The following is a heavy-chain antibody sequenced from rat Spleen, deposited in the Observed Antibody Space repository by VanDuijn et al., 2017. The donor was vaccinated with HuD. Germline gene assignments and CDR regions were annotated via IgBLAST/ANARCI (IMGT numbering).Heavy chain of an antibody. CDR2: INFDGSGT. J-gene: IGHJ1*01. CDR1: GFTFSNYD. Sequence: EVQLVESGGGLVQPGRSMKLSCAASGFTFSNYDMAWVRQAPTKGLEWVASINFDGSGTYYRDSVKGRFIISRDNAKTTLYLQMDSLRSEDTATYYCTTLSLFWGPGTMVTVSS. CDR3: TTLSLF. V-gene: IGHV5-20*01.